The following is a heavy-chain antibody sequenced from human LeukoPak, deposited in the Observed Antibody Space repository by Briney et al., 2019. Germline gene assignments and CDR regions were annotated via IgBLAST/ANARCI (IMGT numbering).Heavy chain of an antibody. J-gene: IGHJ4*02. Sequence: GGSLRLSCAASGFSFSDHYMDWVRQAPGNGLEWVGRARNKDNSYATEYAASVKGRFTISRDVSKNSLYLQMNSLKIEDTAVYYCARGFYFDTSGLDHWGQGTLVTVSS. CDR2: ARNKDNSYAT. V-gene: IGHV3-72*01. D-gene: IGHD3-22*01. CDR1: GFSFSDHY. CDR3: ARGFYFDTSGLDH.